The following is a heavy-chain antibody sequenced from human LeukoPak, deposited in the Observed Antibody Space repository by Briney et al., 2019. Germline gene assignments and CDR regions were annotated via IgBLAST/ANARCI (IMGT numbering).Heavy chain of an antibody. CDR2: IKGDGIET. J-gene: IGHJ4*02. CDR1: GFTFSGSW. V-gene: IGHV3-74*01. CDR3: ARGVVLGSGSCAS. D-gene: IGHD3-10*01. Sequence: GGSLRLSCAASGFTFSGSWMHWVRQAPEKGLVWVSRIKGDGIETNYADSVKGRFTVSRDNAKNTLFLQMNSLRAEDTAVYFCARGVVLGSGSCASWGQGTLVTVSS.